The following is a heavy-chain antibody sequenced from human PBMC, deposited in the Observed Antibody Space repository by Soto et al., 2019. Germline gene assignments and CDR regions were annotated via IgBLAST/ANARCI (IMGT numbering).Heavy chain of an antibody. CDR3: AFNSGWGSYYVCY. J-gene: IGHJ4*02. D-gene: IGHD3-10*01. CDR1: GFTFSSYA. V-gene: IGHV3-23*01. CDR2: ISGGGETT. Sequence: EVQLLESGGGLVQPGGSLRLSCAASGFTFSSYAMWWVRRAPGKGLECVSAISGGGETTYYADSVKGWFTISRDNSKITLLLQMNRLRAEVTAVYCCAFNSGWGSYYVCYWGQGNLVTVSS.